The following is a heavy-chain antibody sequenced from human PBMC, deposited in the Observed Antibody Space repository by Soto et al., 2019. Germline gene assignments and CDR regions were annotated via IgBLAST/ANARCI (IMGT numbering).Heavy chain of an antibody. CDR2: IIPIFGTA. D-gene: IGHD5-18*01. CDR1: GGTFSSYA. V-gene: IGHV1-69*13. J-gene: IGHJ6*02. CDR3: ASPLWLRRDYYYGMDV. Sequence: ASVKVSCKASGGTFSSYAISWVRQAPGQGLEWMGGIIPIFGTANYAQKFQGRVTITADESTSTAYMELSSLRSEDTAVYYCASPLWLRRDYYYGMDVWGQGTTVTVSS.